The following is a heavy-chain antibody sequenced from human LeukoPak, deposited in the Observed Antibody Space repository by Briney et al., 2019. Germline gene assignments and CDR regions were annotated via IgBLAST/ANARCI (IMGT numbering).Heavy chain of an antibody. D-gene: IGHD1-26*01. CDR3: GKATVGTTGGSFDY. CDR1: GFTFSSYA. J-gene: IGHJ4*02. V-gene: IGHV3-23*01. CDR2: ISSSGEST. Sequence: GGSLRLSCAASGFTFSSYAMRWVRQAPGKGLEWASGISSSGESTYYGDSVKGRFTISRDNSKNTLYLQMNSLRAEDTAVYYCGKATVGTTGGSFDYWGQGTLVTVSS.